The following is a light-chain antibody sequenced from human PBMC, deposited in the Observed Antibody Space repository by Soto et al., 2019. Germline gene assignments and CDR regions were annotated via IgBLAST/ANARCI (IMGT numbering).Light chain of an antibody. CDR1: QIVSSHY. Sequence: EIVLTQSPGTLSLSPGERATLSCRASQIVSSHYLAWYQQKRGQAPRLLIYGASSRATGITTRFSGSGSGTDFTLTISRLEPEDFAVYYCQQYDTSPRTFGKGTKVEI. V-gene: IGKV3-20*01. CDR3: QQYDTSPRT. J-gene: IGKJ1*01. CDR2: GAS.